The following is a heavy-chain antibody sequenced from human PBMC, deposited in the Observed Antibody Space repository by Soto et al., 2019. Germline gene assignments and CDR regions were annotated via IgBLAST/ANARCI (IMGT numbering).Heavy chain of an antibody. D-gene: IGHD6-13*01. CDR3: AKDQGYSSSWYLYSGMDV. Sequence: PGGSLRLSCAASGFTFSSYAISWVRQAPGKGLEWVSAISGSGGSTYYADSVKGRFTISRDNSKNTLYLQMNSLRAEDTALYYCAKDQGYSSSWYLYSGMDVWGQGTTVTVSS. J-gene: IGHJ6*02. CDR2: ISGSGGST. CDR1: GFTFSSYA. V-gene: IGHV3-23*01.